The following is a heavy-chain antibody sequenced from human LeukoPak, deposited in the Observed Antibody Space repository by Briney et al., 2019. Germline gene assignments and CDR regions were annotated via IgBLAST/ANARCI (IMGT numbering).Heavy chain of an antibody. CDR3: AAYCSGGGC. CDR2: IWYDGSKK. D-gene: IGHD2-15*01. V-gene: IGHV3-33*01. Sequence: GGSLRLSCAASGFTFSSYGMHWVRQAPGKGLEGGAVIWYDGSKKYYADSGKGRFTISRDNSKNTLYLQMNSLRAEDTAVYYCAAYCSGGGCWGQGTLVTVSS. J-gene: IGHJ4*02. CDR1: GFTFSSYG.